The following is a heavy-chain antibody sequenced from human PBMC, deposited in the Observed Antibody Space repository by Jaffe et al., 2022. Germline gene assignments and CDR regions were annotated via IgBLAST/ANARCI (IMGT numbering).Heavy chain of an antibody. D-gene: IGHD2-15*01. CDR1: GFTFSSYG. J-gene: IGHJ4*02. Sequence: QVQLVESGGGVVQPGRSLRLSCAASGFTFSSYGMHWVRQAPGKGLEWVAVISYDGSNKYYADSVKGRFTISRDNSKNTLYLQMNSLRAEDTAVYYCAKEYRPYCSGGSCYSPRFDYWGQGTLVTVSS. CDR2: ISYDGSNK. CDR3: AKEYRPYCSGGSCYSPRFDY. V-gene: IGHV3-30*18.